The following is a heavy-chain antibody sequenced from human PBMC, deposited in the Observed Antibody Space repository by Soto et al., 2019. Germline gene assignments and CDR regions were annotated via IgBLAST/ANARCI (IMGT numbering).Heavy chain of an antibody. CDR3: ARARDVVIVSETPFDP. Sequence: EVQLVESGGGLVQPGGSLRLSCSASGFRFSNYWMHWVRQAPGKGLVWVSRINSDGSSPAYADSVKGRFTISRDNAKNTLYLEMKSLRAEDAAVYYCARARDVVIVSETPFDPWGQGTLVTVSS. D-gene: IGHD2-2*01. J-gene: IGHJ5*02. V-gene: IGHV3-74*01. CDR2: INSDGSSP. CDR1: GFRFSNYW.